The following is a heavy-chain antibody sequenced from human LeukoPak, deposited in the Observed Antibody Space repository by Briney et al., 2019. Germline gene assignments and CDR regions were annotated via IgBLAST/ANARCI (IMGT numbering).Heavy chain of an antibody. Sequence: SETLSLTCAVYGGSFSGYYWSWIRQPPGKGLEWSGEINHSGSTNYNPSLKSRVTISVDTSKNQFSLELSSVTAADTAVYYCARGRGGYSYGYSGLGYYFDYWGQGTLVTVSS. V-gene: IGHV4-34*01. CDR3: ARGRGGYSYGYSGLGYYFDY. J-gene: IGHJ4*02. CDR1: GGSFSGYY. D-gene: IGHD5-18*01. CDR2: INHSGST.